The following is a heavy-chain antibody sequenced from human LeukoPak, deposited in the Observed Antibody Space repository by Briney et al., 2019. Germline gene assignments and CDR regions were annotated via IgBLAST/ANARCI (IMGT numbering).Heavy chain of an antibody. CDR1: GYTFTGYG. CDR3: ARDDTIFGVVTPVDY. V-gene: IGHV1-18*01. J-gene: IGHJ4*02. D-gene: IGHD3-3*01. Sequence: ASVKVSCKASGYTFTGYGISWVRQAPGQGLEWMGWISAYNGNTNYAQKLQGRVTMTTDTSTSTAYMELRSLRSDDTAVYYCARDDTIFGVVTPVDYWGQGTLVTVSS. CDR2: ISAYNGNT.